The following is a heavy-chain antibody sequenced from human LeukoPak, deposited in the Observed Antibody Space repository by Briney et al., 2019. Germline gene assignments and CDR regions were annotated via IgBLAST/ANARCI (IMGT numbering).Heavy chain of an antibody. J-gene: IGHJ6*03. CDR1: GGSISSSSYY. Sequence: PSETLSLTCTVSGGSISSSSYYWGWIRQPPGKVLEWIGTIYYSGSTYYNPSLKSRVTISVDTSKNQFSLKLSSVTAADTAVYYCARVTSGSYYGYYYYYMDVWGKGTTVTISS. V-gene: IGHV4-39*07. CDR2: IYYSGST. D-gene: IGHD1-26*01. CDR3: ARVTSGSYYGYYYYYMDV.